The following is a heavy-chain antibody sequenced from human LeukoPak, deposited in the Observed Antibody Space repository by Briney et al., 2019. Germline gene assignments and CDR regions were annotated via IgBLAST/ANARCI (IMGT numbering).Heavy chain of an antibody. CDR1: GYTFTGYY. J-gene: IGHJ2*01. D-gene: IGHD1-26*01. Sequence: GASVKVSCTASGYTFTGYYIHWVRQAPGAGLEWMGWINPDSGGTNYAQKFQGRVTMTRDTSISTGYMELSRLRSDDTAVYYCARCPKQVGFAYWHFDLWGRGTLVTVSS. CDR3: ARCPKQVGFAYWHFDL. CDR2: INPDSGGT. V-gene: IGHV1-2*02.